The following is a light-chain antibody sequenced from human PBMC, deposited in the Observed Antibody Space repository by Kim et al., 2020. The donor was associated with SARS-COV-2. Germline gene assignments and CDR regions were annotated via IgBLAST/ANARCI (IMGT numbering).Light chain of an antibody. Sequence: SYELTQPPSVSVSPGQTATITCSGDKLGDKFACXYQQKPGQSPVLVIYQDTKRPSGIPERFSGSNSGNTATLTISGTQAMDEADYYCQAWDSITPWVFGG. V-gene: IGLV3-1*01. J-gene: IGLJ3*02. CDR1: KLGDKF. CDR2: QDT. CDR3: QAWDSITPWV.